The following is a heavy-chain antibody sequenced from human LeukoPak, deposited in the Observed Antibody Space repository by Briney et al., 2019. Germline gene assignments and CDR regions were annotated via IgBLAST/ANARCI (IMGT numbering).Heavy chain of an antibody. CDR2: ISGLSTHI. J-gene: IGHJ4*02. D-gene: IGHD3-16*01. Sequence: SGGSLRLSCSASGFTFSDYDMNWVRQAPGKGLEWVSSISGLSTHIYYGDSVKGRFSISRDNAKNSVYLQMTSLGVEDTAIYYCGRAFPPLRTSSAGDLWGQGILVTVSS. V-gene: IGHV3-69-1*02. CDR3: GRAFPPLRTSSAGDL. CDR1: GFTFSDYD.